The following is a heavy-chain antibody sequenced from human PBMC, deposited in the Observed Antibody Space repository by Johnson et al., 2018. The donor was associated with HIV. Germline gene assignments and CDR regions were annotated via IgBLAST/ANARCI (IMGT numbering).Heavy chain of an antibody. Sequence: VQLVESGGGVVRPGESLRLSCAASGFTFDDYGMSWVRQVPGKGLEWVSGINWNGGTTGYADSVKGRFTISRENAKNSLYLQLNSLRAEDTALYYCARDWDYYDRRGYYYANMADAFDIWGQGTMVTVSS. D-gene: IGHD3-22*01. CDR3: ARDWDYYDRRGYYYANMADAFDI. CDR1: GFTFDDYG. V-gene: IGHV3-20*04. J-gene: IGHJ3*02. CDR2: INWNGGTT.